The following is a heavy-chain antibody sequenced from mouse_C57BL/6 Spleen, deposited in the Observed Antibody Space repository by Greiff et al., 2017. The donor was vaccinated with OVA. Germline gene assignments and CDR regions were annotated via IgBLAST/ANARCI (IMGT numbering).Heavy chain of an antibody. CDR1: GYSFTDYN. CDR2: INPNYGTT. J-gene: IGHJ1*03. V-gene: IGHV1-39*01. D-gene: IGHD1-1*01. CDR3: ASRYYGSSYHYWYFDV. Sequence: EVKLMESGPELVKPGASVKISCKASGYSFTDYNMNWVKQSNGKSLEWIGVINPNYGTTSYNQKFKGKATLTVDQSSSTAYMQLNSLTSEDSAVYYCASRYYGSSYHYWYFDVWGTGTTVTVSS.